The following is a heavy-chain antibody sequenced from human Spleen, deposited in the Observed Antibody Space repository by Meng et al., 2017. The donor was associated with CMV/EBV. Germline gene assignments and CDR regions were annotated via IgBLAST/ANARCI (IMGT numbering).Heavy chain of an antibody. V-gene: IGHV3-53*01. CDR2: IYSGGST. Sequence: GESLKISCAASGFTVSSNYMSWVRQAPGKGLEWVSVIYSGGSTYFAGSVKGRFSISRDNAKNSLYLQMNSLRAEDTAVYYCARVRDPYGDSIFDYWGQGTLVTVSS. CDR3: ARVRDPYGDSIFDY. J-gene: IGHJ4*02. D-gene: IGHD4-17*01. CDR1: GFTVSSNY.